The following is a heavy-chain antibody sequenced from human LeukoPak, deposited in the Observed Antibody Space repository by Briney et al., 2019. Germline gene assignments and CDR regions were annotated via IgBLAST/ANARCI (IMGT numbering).Heavy chain of an antibody. J-gene: IGHJ4*02. CDR2: IIPILGIA. Sequence: SVKVSCKASGGTFSSYAISWVRQAPGQGLEWMGRIIPILGIANYAQKFQGRVTITADKSTSTAHMELSSLRSEDTAVYYCARGYSSSPNDYWGQGTLVTVSS. CDR1: GGTFSSYA. V-gene: IGHV1-69*04. D-gene: IGHD6-13*01. CDR3: ARGYSSSPNDY.